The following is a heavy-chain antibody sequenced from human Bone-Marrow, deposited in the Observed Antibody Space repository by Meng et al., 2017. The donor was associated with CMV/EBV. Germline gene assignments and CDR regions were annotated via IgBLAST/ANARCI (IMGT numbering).Heavy chain of an antibody. Sequence: SLKISCAASGFTFDDYAMHWVRQAPGKGLEWVSGISWNSGSLGYADSVKGRFTISRDNAKNSLYLQMNSLRAEDTALYYCAKANPGATIKAGVNFDYWGQGTLVTVSS. CDR1: GFTFDDYA. V-gene: IGHV3-9*01. D-gene: IGHD4-23*01. CDR3: AKANPGATIKAGVNFDY. J-gene: IGHJ4*02. CDR2: ISWNSGSL.